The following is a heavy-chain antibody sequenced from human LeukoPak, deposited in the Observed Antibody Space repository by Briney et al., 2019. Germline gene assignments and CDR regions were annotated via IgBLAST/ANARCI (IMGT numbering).Heavy chain of an antibody. Sequence: ASVKVSCKASGYNFTDYYMHWVRQAPGQGLEWMGWINPNSGGTNYAQKFQGRFTMTRDTSISTAYMELSRLRSDDTAVYYCARDAIGYYDSSGYAWSDPWGQGTLVTVSS. D-gene: IGHD3-22*01. CDR3: ARDAIGYYDSSGYAWSDP. V-gene: IGHV1-2*02. CDR1: GYNFTDYY. J-gene: IGHJ5*02. CDR2: INPNSGGT.